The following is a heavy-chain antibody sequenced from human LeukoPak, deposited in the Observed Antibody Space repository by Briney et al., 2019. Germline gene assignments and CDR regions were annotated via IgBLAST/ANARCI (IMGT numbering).Heavy chain of an antibody. Sequence: GGSLRISCEASGFTFSTYWMSWVRQAPGTGPEWVANINPGGTEKYCVDSVEGRFTVSRDNAKNSLYLQLSSLRVDDTAVYYCARKIYGGSGMDVWGQGTTVTVSS. D-gene: IGHD3-10*01. J-gene: IGHJ6*02. CDR3: ARKIYGGSGMDV. CDR1: GFTFSTYW. CDR2: INPGGTEK. V-gene: IGHV3-7*01.